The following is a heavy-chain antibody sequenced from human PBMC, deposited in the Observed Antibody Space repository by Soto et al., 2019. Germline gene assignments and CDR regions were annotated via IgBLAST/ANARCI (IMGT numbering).Heavy chain of an antibody. V-gene: IGHV1-3*01. CDR1: GYTFTSYA. D-gene: IGHD3-22*01. J-gene: IGHJ4*02. CDR3: ARSRGRWLFGYFDN. Sequence: ASVKVSCKASGYTFTSYAMHWVRQAPGQRPEWMGWINAGNGNTKYSQKFQGRVTITRDTSASTAYMELSSLRSEDTAVYYCARSRGRWLFGYFDNWGQGTLVTVSS. CDR2: INAGNGNT.